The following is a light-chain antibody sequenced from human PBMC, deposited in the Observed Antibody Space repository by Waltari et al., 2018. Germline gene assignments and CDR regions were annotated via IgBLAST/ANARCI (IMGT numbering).Light chain of an antibody. J-gene: IGKJ5*01. CDR1: QSPVNRYGNTY. Sequence: DVVMTQSPLSLPVTLGQPAPIPFRPTQSPVNRYGNTYLNWFQQRPGQSPRCLIYKVSDRDSGVPDRFSGSGSGTDFTLKISRVEAEDVGVYYCMQGTHWPPTFGRGTRLEIQ. CDR2: KVS. CDR3: MQGTHWPPT. V-gene: IGKV2-30*01.